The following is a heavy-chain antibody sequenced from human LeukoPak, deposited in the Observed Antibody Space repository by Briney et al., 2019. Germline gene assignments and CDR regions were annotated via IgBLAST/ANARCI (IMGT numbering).Heavy chain of an antibody. V-gene: IGHV3-48*03. CDR1: GFTFSSYE. CDR2: ISSSGSTI. CDR3: ARDRYGSGSYYNGNWFDP. D-gene: IGHD3-10*01. J-gene: IGHJ5*02. Sequence: GGSLRLSCAASGFTFSSYEMNRVRQAPGKGLEWVSYISSSGSTIYYADSVKGRFTISRDNAKNSLYLQMNSLRAEDTAVYYCARDRYGSGSYYNGNWFDPWGQGTLVTVSS.